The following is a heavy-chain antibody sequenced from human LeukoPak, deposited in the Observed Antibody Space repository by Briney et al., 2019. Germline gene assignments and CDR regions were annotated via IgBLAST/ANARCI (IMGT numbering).Heavy chain of an antibody. V-gene: IGHV4-30-4*01. CDR1: GGSISSGAYY. Sequence: KSSETLSLTCTVSGGSISSGAYYWSWIRQPPGKGLEWIVHIYYSGSTYYNPSRQSRVSLSVDTSKSQFSLILNSVTAADTAVYYCARGDSSSWSFKIWGQGSLVTVSS. J-gene: IGHJ4*02. CDR2: IYYSGST. CDR3: ARGDSSSWSFKI. D-gene: IGHD6-13*01.